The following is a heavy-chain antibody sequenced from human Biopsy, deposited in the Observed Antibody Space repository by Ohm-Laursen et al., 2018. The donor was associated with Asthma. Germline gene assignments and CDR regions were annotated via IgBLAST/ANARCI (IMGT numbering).Heavy chain of an antibody. Sequence: GTLSLTCTVSGGSVSGGSYYWSWIRQPPGKGLAWVSYISYSGSTDYNPSLKSRLTISMDTSKNQFSLKLSSVTAADTAVYYCARVPTTLRYFDLWGRGTLVTVSS. CDR2: ISYSGST. J-gene: IGHJ2*01. CDR3: ARVPTTLRYFDL. D-gene: IGHD2-15*01. V-gene: IGHV4-61*01. CDR1: GGSVSGGSYY.